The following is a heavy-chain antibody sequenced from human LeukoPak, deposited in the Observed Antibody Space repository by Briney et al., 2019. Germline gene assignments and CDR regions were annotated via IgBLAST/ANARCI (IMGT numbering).Heavy chain of an antibody. Sequence: QPGRSLRLSCAASGFTFSSYGMHWVRQAPGRGLEWMALISFVGANKYYADSVRGRFTISRDNSKNTLYLQMKTLRPDDTAVYYCARDTSNLRVVVITTFGWFDPWGQGSLVTVSS. CDR2: ISFVGANK. V-gene: IGHV3-30*03. CDR3: ARDTSNLRVVVITTFGWFDP. CDR1: GFTFSSYG. D-gene: IGHD3-22*01. J-gene: IGHJ5*02.